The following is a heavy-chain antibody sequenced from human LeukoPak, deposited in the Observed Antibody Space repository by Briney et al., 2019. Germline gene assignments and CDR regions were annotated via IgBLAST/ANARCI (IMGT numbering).Heavy chain of an antibody. D-gene: IGHD2-8*02. Sequence: PGGSLRLSCAASGFTFSSYAMSWVRQAPGKGLEWVSAISGSGGSTYYADSVKGRFTISRDYSKNTLYLQMNSLRAEDTAVYYCAKDARWGTGGRRVRSGFNPFDYWGQGTLVTVSS. CDR3: AKDARWGTGGRRVRSGFNPFDY. J-gene: IGHJ4*02. V-gene: IGHV3-23*01. CDR1: GFTFSSYA. CDR2: ISGSGGST.